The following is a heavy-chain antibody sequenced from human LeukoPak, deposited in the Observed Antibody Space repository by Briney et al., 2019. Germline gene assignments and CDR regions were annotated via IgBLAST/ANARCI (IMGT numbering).Heavy chain of an antibody. V-gene: IGHV1-46*01. CDR1: GYTFTSYY. J-gene: IGHJ6*03. CDR2: INPSGGST. Sequence: GASVKVSCKASGYTFTSYYMHWVRQAPGQGLEWMGIINPSGGSTSYAQKFQGRVTMTRDTSTSTVYMELSSLRSEDTAVYYCARRGPHAGGSGGYYYYYYMDVWGKGTTVTVSS. CDR3: ARRGPHAGGSGGYYYYYYMDV. D-gene: IGHD3-10*01.